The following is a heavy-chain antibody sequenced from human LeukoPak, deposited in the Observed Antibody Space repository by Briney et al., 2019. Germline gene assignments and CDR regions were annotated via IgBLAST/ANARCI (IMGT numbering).Heavy chain of an antibody. V-gene: IGHV3-11*06. CDR1: GFTVSSNY. CDR3: ARSIGYYDFWSGYQTD. D-gene: IGHD3-3*01. Sequence: GGSLRLSCAASGFTVSSNYMSWVRQAPGKGLEWVSYISSSSSYTNYADSVKGRFTISRDNAKNSLYLQMNSLRAEDTAVYYCARSIGYYDFWSGYQTDWGQGTLVTVSS. J-gene: IGHJ4*02. CDR2: ISSSSSYT.